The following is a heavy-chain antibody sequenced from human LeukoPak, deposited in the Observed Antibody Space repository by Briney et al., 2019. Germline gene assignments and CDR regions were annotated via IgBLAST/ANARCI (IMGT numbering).Heavy chain of an antibody. V-gene: IGHV4-34*01. CDR2: INHSGST. CDR1: GGSFSGYY. CDR3: ARGGGAARHFDY. J-gene: IGHJ4*02. D-gene: IGHD6-6*01. Sequence: SETLSLTCAVYGGSFSGYYWSWIRQPPGKGLEWIGEINHSGSTNYNPSLKSRVTISVDTSKNQFSLKLSSVTAADTAVYYCARGGGAARHFDYWGQGTLVTVSS.